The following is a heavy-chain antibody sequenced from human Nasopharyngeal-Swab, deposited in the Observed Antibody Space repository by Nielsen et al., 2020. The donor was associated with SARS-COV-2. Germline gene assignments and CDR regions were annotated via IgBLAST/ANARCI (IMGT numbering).Heavy chain of an antibody. Sequence: SETLSLTCTVSGGSISSYYWSWIRQPPGKGLEWIGYIYYSGSTNYNPSLKSRVTISVDSSKNQFSLKLTSVTAADTAVYYCAREYRHLVGSVPYYYYGMDVWGQGTTVTVFS. V-gene: IGHV4-59*12. D-gene: IGHD6-6*01. CDR1: GGSISSYY. CDR2: IYYSGST. CDR3: AREYRHLVGSVPYYYYGMDV. J-gene: IGHJ6*02.